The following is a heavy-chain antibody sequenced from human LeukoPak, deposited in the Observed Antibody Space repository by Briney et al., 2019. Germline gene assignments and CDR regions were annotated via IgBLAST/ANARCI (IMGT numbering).Heavy chain of an antibody. V-gene: IGHV4-39*07. J-gene: IGHJ6*03. Sequence: SETLSLTCTVSGGSISSSSYYWGWIRQPPGKGLEWIGSIYYSGSTYYNPSLKSRVTISVDTSKNQFSLKLSSVTAADTAVYYCARDRTDIVVVPAARRYYYYYMDVWGKGTTVTISS. CDR1: GGSISSSSYY. CDR3: ARDRTDIVVVPAARRYYYYYMDV. D-gene: IGHD2-2*01. CDR2: IYYSGST.